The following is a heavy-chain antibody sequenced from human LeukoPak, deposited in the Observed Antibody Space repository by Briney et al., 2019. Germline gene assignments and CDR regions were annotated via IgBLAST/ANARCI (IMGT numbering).Heavy chain of an antibody. CDR3: ARGAGPFDS. CDR2: IYNSETA. V-gene: IGHV4-4*07. Sequence: SETLSLTCTVSGGSVSDDYWSWIRQPAGKRPEWIGRIYNSETANYNPSLKSRVTISVDTSKNQLSLRLRYVTAADTAVYYCARGAGPFDSWGQGTLVTVSS. J-gene: IGHJ4*02. D-gene: IGHD6-19*01. CDR1: GGSVSDDY.